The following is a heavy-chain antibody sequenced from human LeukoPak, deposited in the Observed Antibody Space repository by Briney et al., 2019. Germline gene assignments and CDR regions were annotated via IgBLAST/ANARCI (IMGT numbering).Heavy chain of an antibody. V-gene: IGHV1-2*02. J-gene: IGHJ4*02. D-gene: IGHD6-13*01. CDR2: INPNSGGT. Sequence: ASVKVSCKSSVYTFTGYYMHWVRQAPGQGLEWMGWINPNSGGTNYAQKFQGMVTMTRDTSISTAYMELSRLRSDDTAVYYCARGARPDSSSWYSVWGQGTLVTVSS. CDR3: ARGARPDSSSWYSV. CDR1: VYTFTGYY.